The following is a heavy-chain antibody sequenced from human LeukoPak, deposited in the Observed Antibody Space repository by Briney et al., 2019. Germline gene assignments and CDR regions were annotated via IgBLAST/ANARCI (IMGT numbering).Heavy chain of an antibody. D-gene: IGHD3-16*01. CDR3: ARDLSLGTSI. CDR1: GGSISSGDYY. J-gene: IGHJ3*02. Sequence: SETLSLTCTVSGGSISSGDYYWSWIRQPPGKGLEWIGYIYYSGSTYYNPSLKSRVTISVDRSKNQFSLKLSSVTAADTAVYYCARDLSLGTSIWGQGTMVTVSS. CDR2: IYYSGST. V-gene: IGHV4-30-4*01.